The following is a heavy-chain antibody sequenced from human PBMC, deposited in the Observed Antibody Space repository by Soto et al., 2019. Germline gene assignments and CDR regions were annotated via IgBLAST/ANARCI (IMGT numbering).Heavy chain of an antibody. CDR3: ARDARNADYDY. CDR2: IHGTRSII. V-gene: IGHV3-48*02. D-gene: IGHD3-16*01. J-gene: IGHJ4*02. Sequence: EVQLVESGGGLVQPGGSLRLSCAVSGFTFSTHAMNWVRQAPGKGLEWVAYIHGTRSIIYYADSVKGRFTISRDNAKNSMFLQMDSLRDEDTAVYYCARDARNADYDYWGQGTLVTVSS. CDR1: GFTFSTHA.